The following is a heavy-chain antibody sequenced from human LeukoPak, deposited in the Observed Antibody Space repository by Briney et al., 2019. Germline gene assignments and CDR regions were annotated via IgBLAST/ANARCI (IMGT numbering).Heavy chain of an antibody. D-gene: IGHD6-19*01. V-gene: IGHV3-23*01. Sequence: QPGGSLRLSCAASGFTFSSYGVSWVRQAPGKGLEWVSAISGSGGSTYYADSVKGRFTISRDNSKNTLYLQMNSLRAEDTAVYYCATHRGGGWYEGNYWGQGTLVTVSS. J-gene: IGHJ4*02. CDR1: GFTFSSYG. CDR3: ATHRGGGWYEGNY. CDR2: ISGSGGST.